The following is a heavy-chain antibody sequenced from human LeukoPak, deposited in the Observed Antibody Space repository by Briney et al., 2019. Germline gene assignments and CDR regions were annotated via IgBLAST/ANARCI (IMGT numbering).Heavy chain of an antibody. CDR2: IYYSGST. Sequence: SSETLSLTCTVSGGSISSGGYYWNWIRQHPGKGLEWMGYIYYSGSTYYSPSLNSRVTISGDTSKNQFSLKLSSVTAADTAVYYCAREGTATDGMGFDYWGQGTLVTASS. V-gene: IGHV4-31*03. CDR1: GGSISSGGYY. D-gene: IGHD6-13*01. CDR3: AREGTATDGMGFDY. J-gene: IGHJ4*02.